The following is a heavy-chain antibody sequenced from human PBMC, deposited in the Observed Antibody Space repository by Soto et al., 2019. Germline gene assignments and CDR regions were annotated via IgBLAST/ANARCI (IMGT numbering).Heavy chain of an antibody. V-gene: IGHV1-69*08. CDR2: IIPNLGIT. D-gene: IGHD2-15*01. J-gene: IGHJ4*02. CDR3: ARDKGYCSGASCPDCDY. Sequence: QVQLVQSGAEVKKPGSSVTVSCKASGGTLSSYTFSWVRQAPGQGLEWMGRIIPNLGITNYAQKFHGKITIIVDKSTSTAYMELSSLRSEDTAVYYCARDKGYCSGASCPDCDYWGQGTLVTVSS. CDR1: GGTLSSYT.